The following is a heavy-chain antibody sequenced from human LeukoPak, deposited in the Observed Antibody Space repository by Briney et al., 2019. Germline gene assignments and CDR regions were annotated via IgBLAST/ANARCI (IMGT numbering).Heavy chain of an antibody. CDR1: GFTFTTYS. CDR2: ISHDGNNK. Sequence: PGGSLRLSCAASGFTFTTYSMHWVRQTPGKGLEWMAVISHDGNNKFYEDSLKGRFTISRDNSKNTLYLEMNSLRAEDTAVYYCARDLSNGGSFDYWGQGTLVTVSS. V-gene: IGHV3-30-3*01. CDR3: ARDLSNGGSFDY. J-gene: IGHJ4*02. D-gene: IGHD6-19*01.